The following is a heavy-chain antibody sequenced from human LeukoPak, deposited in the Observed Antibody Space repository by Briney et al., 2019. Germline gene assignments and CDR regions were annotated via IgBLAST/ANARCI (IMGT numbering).Heavy chain of an antibody. D-gene: IGHD3-22*01. CDR2: IKADSGCT. CDR1: GYTYTGYY. CDR3: ATSGFPYNGFDI. V-gene: IGHV1-2*02. Sequence: ASVKVSCKASGYTYTGYYMHWVRQAPGHGLEWLGWIKADSGCTNYAQRFQGRVTMTRDTSITTAYMELSRLRSDDTAVYHCATSGFPYNGFDIWGQGTMVAVSS. J-gene: IGHJ3*02.